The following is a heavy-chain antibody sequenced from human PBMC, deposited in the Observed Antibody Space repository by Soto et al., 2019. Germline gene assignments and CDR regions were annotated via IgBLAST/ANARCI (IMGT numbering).Heavy chain of an antibody. J-gene: IGHJ6*02. V-gene: IGHV5-51*01. CDR2: IYPGDSDT. CDR1: GYRFTSYW. D-gene: IGHD6-13*01. CDR3: ARTSAAGKYYYGMDV. Sequence: GESLKISCQGSGYRFTSYWIGWVRQMPGKGLEWMGIIYPGDSDTRYSPSFQGLVTISADKSINTAYLQWSSLKASDTAMYYCARTSAAGKYYYGMDVWGQGTTVTVSS.